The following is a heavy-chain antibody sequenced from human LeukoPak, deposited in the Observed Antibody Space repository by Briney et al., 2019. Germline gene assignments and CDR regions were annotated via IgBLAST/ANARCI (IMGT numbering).Heavy chain of an antibody. D-gene: IGHD6-19*01. CDR3: AGIIAVAGFNY. J-gene: IGHJ4*02. V-gene: IGHV3-48*03. Sequence: GGSLRLSCAASGFTFSNYEMNWVRQAPGKGLEWLSYISSSGSTIDYADSVKRRFTISRDNAKNSLYLQMNSLRAEDTAVYYCAGIIAVAGFNYWGQGVLVTVSS. CDR2: ISSSGSTI. CDR1: GFTFSNYE.